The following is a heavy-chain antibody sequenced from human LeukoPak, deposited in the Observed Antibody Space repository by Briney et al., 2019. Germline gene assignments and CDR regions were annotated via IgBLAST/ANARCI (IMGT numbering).Heavy chain of an antibody. J-gene: IGHJ4*02. CDR3: ARDLYYYDSSGYSPYYFDY. V-gene: IGHV1-69*05. Sequence: ASVKVSCKASGGTFSSYAISWVRQAPGQGLEWRGRIIPIFGTANYAQKFQGRVTITTDESTSTAYMELSSLRSEDTAVYYCARDLYYYDSSGYSPYYFDYWGQGTLVTVSS. CDR1: GGTFSSYA. CDR2: IIPIFGTA. D-gene: IGHD3-22*01.